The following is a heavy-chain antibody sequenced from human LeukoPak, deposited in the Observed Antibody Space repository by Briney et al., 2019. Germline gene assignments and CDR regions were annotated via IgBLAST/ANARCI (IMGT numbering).Heavy chain of an antibody. J-gene: IGHJ4*02. Sequence: GGSLRLSCAASGFTFSDYYMSWIRQAPGKGLEWVSYISSSGSTIYYADSVKGRFTISRDNAKNSLYLQMNSLRAEDTAVYYCAKERLWSSNGLPFDYWGQGTLVTVSS. CDR3: AKERLWSSNGLPFDY. CDR2: ISSSGSTI. D-gene: IGHD6-19*01. V-gene: IGHV3-11*01. CDR1: GFTFSDYY.